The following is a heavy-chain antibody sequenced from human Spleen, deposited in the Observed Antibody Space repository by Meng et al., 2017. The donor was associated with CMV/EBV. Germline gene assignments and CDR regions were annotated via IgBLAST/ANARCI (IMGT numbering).Heavy chain of an antibody. CDR3: ARSGLVIVGATGGDY. V-gene: IGHV3-53*01. CDR2: IYSDSST. CDR1: GFTVSSNY. Sequence: GGSLRLSCAASGFTVSSNYMSWVRQAPGKGLEWVSIIYSDSSTYYADSVKGRFTISRGNSKNTLYLQMNSLRAEDTAVYYCARSGLVIVGATGGDYWGQGTLVTVSS. D-gene: IGHD1-26*01. J-gene: IGHJ4*02.